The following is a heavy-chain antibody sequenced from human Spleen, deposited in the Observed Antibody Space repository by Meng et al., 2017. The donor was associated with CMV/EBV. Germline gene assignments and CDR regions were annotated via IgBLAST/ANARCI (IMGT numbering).Heavy chain of an antibody. V-gene: IGHV4-34*01. CDR2: INHSGST. J-gene: IGHJ6*02. CDR3: AKEYRLVRFLTYGMDV. Sequence: SETLSLTCAVYGGSFSGYYWSWIRQPPGKGLEWIGEINHSGSTNYNPSLKSRVTISVDTSKNQFSLKLSSVTAADTAVYYCAKEYRLVRFLTYGMDVWGQGTTVTVSS. D-gene: IGHD3-3*01. CDR1: GGSFSGYY.